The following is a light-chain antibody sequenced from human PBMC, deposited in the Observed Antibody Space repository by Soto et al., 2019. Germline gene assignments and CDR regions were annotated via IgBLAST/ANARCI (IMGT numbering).Light chain of an antibody. CDR2: GAS. V-gene: IGKV3-15*01. CDR3: QHMRT. J-gene: IGKJ1*01. CDR1: QSVSSN. Sequence: EIVMTQSPATLSVSPGERATLSCRASQSVSSNLAWYQQKPGQAPRLLIYGASTRATGIPARFSGSGSGTEFTLTISSLQSEDFGSYYCQHMRTFGQGTKVDIK.